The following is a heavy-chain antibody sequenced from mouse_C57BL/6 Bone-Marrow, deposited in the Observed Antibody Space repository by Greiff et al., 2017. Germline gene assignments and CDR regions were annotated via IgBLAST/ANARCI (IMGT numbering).Heavy chain of an antibody. Sequence: VQLQQPGAELVMPGASVKLSCKASGYTFTSYWMHWVKQRPGQGLEWIGEIDPSDSYTNYNQKFKGKSTLTVDKSSSTAYMQLSSLTSEDSAVYYCARSDYYGSYWYFDVWGTGTTVTVSS. CDR1: GYTFTSYW. CDR2: IDPSDSYT. J-gene: IGHJ1*03. D-gene: IGHD1-1*01. CDR3: ARSDYYGSYWYFDV. V-gene: IGHV1-69*01.